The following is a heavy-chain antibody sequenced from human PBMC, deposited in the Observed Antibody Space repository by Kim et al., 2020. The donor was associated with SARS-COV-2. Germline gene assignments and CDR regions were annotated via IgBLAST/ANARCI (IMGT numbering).Heavy chain of an antibody. CDR3: AKDSTDNSAMVLGVLYY. Sequence: GGSLRLSCAASGFTFSSYAMSWVRQAPGKGLEWVSAISGSGGSTYYADSVKGRFTISRDNSKNTLYLQMNSLRAEDTAVYYCAKDSTDNSAMVLGVLYYWGQGTLVTVSS. V-gene: IGHV3-23*01. CDR1: GFTFSSYA. J-gene: IGHJ4*02. D-gene: IGHD3-10*01. CDR2: ISGSGGST.